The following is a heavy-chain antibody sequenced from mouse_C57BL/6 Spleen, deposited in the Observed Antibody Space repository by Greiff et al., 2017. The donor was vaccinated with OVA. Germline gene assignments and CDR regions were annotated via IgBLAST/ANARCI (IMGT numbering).Heavy chain of an antibody. CDR3: ARNGQATAMDY. Sequence: QVHVKQSGAELVRPGTSVKMSCKASGYTFTNYWIGWAKQRPGHGLEWIGDIYPGGGYTNYNEKFKGKATLTADKSSSTAYMQFSSLTSEDSAIYYCARNGQATAMDYWGQGTSVTVSS. CDR2: IYPGGGYT. J-gene: IGHJ4*01. CDR1: GYTFTNYW. V-gene: IGHV1-63*01. D-gene: IGHD3-2*02.